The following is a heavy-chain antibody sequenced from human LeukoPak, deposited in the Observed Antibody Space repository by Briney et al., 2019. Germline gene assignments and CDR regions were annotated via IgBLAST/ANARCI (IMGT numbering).Heavy chain of an antibody. CDR2: ISYDGSNK. J-gene: IGHJ4*02. D-gene: IGHD2-15*01. CDR1: GFTFSSYA. V-gene: IGHV3-30-3*01. Sequence: GGSLRLSCAASGFTFSSYAMHWVRQAPGKGLEWVAVISYDGSNKYYADSVKGRFTISRDNSENTVYLQMSSLRVEDTALYYCAKGPSFGAATYPRGSYDYWGQGTMVTVSS. CDR3: AKGPSFGAATYPRGSYDY.